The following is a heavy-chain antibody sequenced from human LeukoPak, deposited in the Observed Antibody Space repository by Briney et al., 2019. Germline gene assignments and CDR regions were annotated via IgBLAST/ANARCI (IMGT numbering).Heavy chain of an antibody. CDR1: GYTFTSYA. J-gene: IGHJ4*02. CDR2: INAGNGNT. Sequence: ASVKVSCTASGYTFTSYAMHWVRQAPGQRLEWMGWINAGNGNTKYSQKSQGRVTITRDTSASTAYMELSSLRAEDTAVYYCARQGGGPYSGSPFDYWGQGTLVTVSS. D-gene: IGHD1-26*01. V-gene: IGHV1-3*01. CDR3: ARQGGGPYSGSPFDY.